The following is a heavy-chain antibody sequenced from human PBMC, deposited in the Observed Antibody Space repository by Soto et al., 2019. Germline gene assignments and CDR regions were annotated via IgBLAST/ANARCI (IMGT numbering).Heavy chain of an antibody. CDR1: GFYIIRSMYY. Sequence: GTLSLTYPFSGFYIIRSMYYWGWLRQPPGKGREWIGSIYYSGSTYYNPSLKSRVTISVGTSKNQSSLKLSSVTAADTAVYYCARETYCGGDCYSPDDAFDIWGQGTMVNVS. D-gene: IGHD2-21*02. J-gene: IGHJ3*02. CDR2: IYYSGST. CDR3: ARETYCGGDCYSPDDAFDI. V-gene: IGHV4-39*01.